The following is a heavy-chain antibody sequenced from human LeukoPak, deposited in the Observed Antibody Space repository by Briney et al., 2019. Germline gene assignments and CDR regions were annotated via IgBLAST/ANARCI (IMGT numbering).Heavy chain of an antibody. J-gene: IGHJ6*02. CDR2: IIPILGIA. D-gene: IGHD3-22*01. Sequence: GASVKVSCKASGGTFSSYAISWVRQAPGQGLEWMGRIIPILGIANYAQKFQGRVTITADKSTSTAYMELCSLRSEDTAVYYCASEPGNDSSGYYYYYCGMDVWGQGTTVTVSS. V-gene: IGHV1-69*04. CDR1: GGTFSSYA. CDR3: ASEPGNDSSGYYYYYCGMDV.